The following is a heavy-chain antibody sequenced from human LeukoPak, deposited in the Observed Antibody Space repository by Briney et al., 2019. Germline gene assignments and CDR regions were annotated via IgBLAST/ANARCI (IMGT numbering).Heavy chain of an antibody. CDR3: ARLPHCSSTSCLHFDY. Sequence: SETLSLTCTVSGVSITSSSNYWVWIRLPPGKGLEWIGSIYYSGSTYYNPSLKSRVTISADTSKNQFSLKLSSVTAADTAVYYCARLPHCSSTSCLHFDYWGQGTLVTVSS. CDR1: GVSITSSSNY. V-gene: IGHV4-39*07. D-gene: IGHD2-2*01. J-gene: IGHJ4*02. CDR2: IYYSGST.